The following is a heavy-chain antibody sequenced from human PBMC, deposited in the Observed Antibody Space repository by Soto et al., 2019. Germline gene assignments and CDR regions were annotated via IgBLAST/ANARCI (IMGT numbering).Heavy chain of an antibody. V-gene: IGHV3-23*01. J-gene: IGHJ5*02. CDR2: ISGSGGST. CDR3: AKPPPYCSSTSCYRGDWFDP. CDR1: GFTFSSYA. Sequence: PGGSLRLSCAASGFTFSSYAMSWVRQAPGKGLEWVSAISGSGGSTYYADSVKGRFTISRDNSKNTLYLQMNSLRAEDTAVYYCAKPPPYCSSTSCYRGDWFDPWGQGTLVTVSS. D-gene: IGHD2-2*02.